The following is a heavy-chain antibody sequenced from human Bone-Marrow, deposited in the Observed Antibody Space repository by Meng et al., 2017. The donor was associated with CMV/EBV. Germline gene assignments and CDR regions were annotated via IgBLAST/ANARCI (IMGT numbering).Heavy chain of an antibody. Sequence: GESLKISCAASGFTFSSYWMSWVRQAPGKGLEWVANIKQDGSEKYYVDSVKGRFTISRDNAKNSLYLQMNSLRAEDTAVYYCARSYCSSTSCYGAFDIWGQGTMVTVSS. CDR2: IKQDGSEK. CDR3: ARSYCSSTSCYGAFDI. CDR1: GFTFSSYW. D-gene: IGHD2-2*01. J-gene: IGHJ3*02. V-gene: IGHV3-7*01.